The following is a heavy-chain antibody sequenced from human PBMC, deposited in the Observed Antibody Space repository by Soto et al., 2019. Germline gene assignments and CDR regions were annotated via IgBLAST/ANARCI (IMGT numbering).Heavy chain of an antibody. CDR2: IKSKSDGETT. CDR1: GFTFSNAW. D-gene: IGHD3-22*01. CDR3: TTGLTYYYDSSGYYWAGGMDV. J-gene: IGHJ6*02. Sequence: PXGSLRLSCAASGFTFSNAWMNWVRQAPGKGLEWVGRIKSKSDGETTDYAAPVKGRFTISRDDSKNTLYLQMNSLKTEDTAVYYCTTGLTYYYDSSGYYWAGGMDVWGQGITVIVSS. V-gene: IGHV3-15*01.